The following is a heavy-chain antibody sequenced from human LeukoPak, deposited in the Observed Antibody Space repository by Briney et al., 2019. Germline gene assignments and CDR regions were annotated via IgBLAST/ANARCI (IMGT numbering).Heavy chain of an antibody. CDR3: VRRDTALVTYYFDY. Sequence: PGGSLRLSCAASGFTFDDYGMNWVRQAPGKGLEWVSAISWNGGNTDYADSVKGRFTISRDNAKNTLYLQMNSLRAEDTAFYYCVRRDTALVTYYFDYWGQGALVTVSS. D-gene: IGHD5-18*01. J-gene: IGHJ4*02. CDR2: ISWNGGNT. CDR1: GFTFDDYG. V-gene: IGHV3-20*04.